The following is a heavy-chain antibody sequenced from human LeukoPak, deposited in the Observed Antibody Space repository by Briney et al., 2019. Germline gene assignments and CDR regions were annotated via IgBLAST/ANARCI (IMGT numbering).Heavy chain of an antibody. J-gene: IGHJ4*02. Sequence: PSETLSLTCAVYGGSFSGYYWSWIRQPPGKGLEWIGEINHSGSTNYNPSLKSRVTISVDTSKNQFSLKLSSVTAADTAVYYCARQPDYYDSSGYVDYWGQGTLVTVSS. CDR1: GGSFSGYY. CDR3: ARQPDYYDSSGYVDY. V-gene: IGHV4-34*01. D-gene: IGHD3-22*01. CDR2: INHSGST.